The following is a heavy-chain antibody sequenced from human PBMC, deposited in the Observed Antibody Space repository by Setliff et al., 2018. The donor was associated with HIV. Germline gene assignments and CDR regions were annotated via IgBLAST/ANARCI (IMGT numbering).Heavy chain of an antibody. Sequence: PSETLSLTCIVSGGSVSGYKWSWIRQSPGKGLEWIGYIYTSGSATYNPSLKSQVTISIDTSKNQFSLRLDSVTAADTAVYYCARRDYNFSGTFDIWGQGTMVTVSS. D-gene: IGHD3-3*01. V-gene: IGHV4-4*08. CDR2: IYTSGSA. CDR1: GGSVSGYK. CDR3: ARRDYNFSGTFDI. J-gene: IGHJ3*02.